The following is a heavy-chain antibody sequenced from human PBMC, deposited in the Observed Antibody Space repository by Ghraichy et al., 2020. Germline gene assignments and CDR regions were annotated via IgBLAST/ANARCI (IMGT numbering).Heavy chain of an antibody. CDR3: TVNDLAVAGFDY. CDR2: ISNDGNNR. V-gene: IGHV3-30*03. Sequence: GGSLRLSCAASGFSFSSYGIHWVRQAPGKGLEWLAVISNDGNNRYFADSVKGRFTISRDNSKNTLYLQMNSVRAEDTAVYYCTVNDLAVAGFDYWGQGTLVTVSS. D-gene: IGHD6-19*01. CDR1: GFSFSSYG. J-gene: IGHJ4*02.